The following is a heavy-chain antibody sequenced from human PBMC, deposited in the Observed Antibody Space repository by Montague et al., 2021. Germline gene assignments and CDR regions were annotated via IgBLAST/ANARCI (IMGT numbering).Heavy chain of an antibody. CDR2: ICDGGSA. CDR1: GDSVRCGIYH. Sequence: SETLSLTCRVSGDSVRCGIYHWGWIRQSPGKGLEWIGYICDGGSATYKTSLGSRVTMSLDTSSNQSSLSLRSATAADTAVYYCAAYYYGGGGRGSWGQGTLVTVSS. J-gene: IGHJ5*02. V-gene: IGHV4-61*01. D-gene: IGHD3-22*01. CDR3: AAYYYGGGGRGS.